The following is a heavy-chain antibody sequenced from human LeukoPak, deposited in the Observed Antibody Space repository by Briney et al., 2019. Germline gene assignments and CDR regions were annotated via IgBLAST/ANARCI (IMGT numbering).Heavy chain of an antibody. CDR3: AELGITMIGGV. D-gene: IGHD3-10*02. CDR1: GGSISIYY. V-gene: IGHV3-23*01. CDR2: ISGSGGST. Sequence: PSETLSLTCTVSGGSISIYYWSWVRQPPGKGLEWVSAISGSGGSTYYADSVKGRFTISRDNSKNTLYLQMNSLRAEDTAVYYCAELGITMIGGVWGKGTTVTISS. J-gene: IGHJ6*04.